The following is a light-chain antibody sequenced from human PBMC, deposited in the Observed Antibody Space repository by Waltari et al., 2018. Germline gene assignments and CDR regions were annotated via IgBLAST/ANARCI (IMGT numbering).Light chain of an antibody. CDR1: TSDIGTYNY. V-gene: IGLV2-14*03. Sequence: QSALTQPASVSGSPGQSITISCTGTTSDIGTYNYVPWYQQHPGKAPKLMIYAVSNRPSGVSNRFSAPKSGNTASLTISGLQAEDEADYYCSSYTSTDTWVFGGGTKLTVL. CDR2: AVS. J-gene: IGLJ3*02. CDR3: SSYTSTDTWV.